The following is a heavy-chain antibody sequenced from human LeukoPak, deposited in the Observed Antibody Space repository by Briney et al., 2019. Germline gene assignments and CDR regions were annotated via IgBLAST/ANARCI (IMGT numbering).Heavy chain of an antibody. D-gene: IGHD1-26*01. CDR3: AKGASIVGATIGGY. Sequence: RGSLRLSCAASGFTFSNERMHWVRQAPGKGLEWVSAISGSGGSTYYADSVKGRFTISRDNSKNTLYLQMNSLRAEDTAVYYCAKGASIVGATIGGYWGQGTLVTVSS. V-gene: IGHV3-23*01. CDR2: ISGSGGST. CDR1: GFTFSNER. J-gene: IGHJ4*02.